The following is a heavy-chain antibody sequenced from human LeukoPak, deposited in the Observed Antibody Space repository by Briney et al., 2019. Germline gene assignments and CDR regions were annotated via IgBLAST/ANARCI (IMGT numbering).Heavy chain of an antibody. Sequence: SETLSLTCTVSGGSISSYYWSWIRQPAGKGLEWIGRIYTSGSINYNPSLKSRVTISVDTSKNQFSLKLSSVTAADTAVYYCARFAQEYYYDSSGPYYFDYWGQGTLVTVSS. D-gene: IGHD3-22*01. J-gene: IGHJ4*02. CDR3: ARFAQEYYYDSSGPYYFDY. CDR1: GGSISSYY. CDR2: IYTSGSI. V-gene: IGHV4-4*07.